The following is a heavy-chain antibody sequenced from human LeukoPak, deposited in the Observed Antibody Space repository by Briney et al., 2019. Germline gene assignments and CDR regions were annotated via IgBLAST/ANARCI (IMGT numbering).Heavy chain of an antibody. D-gene: IGHD2-21*02. Sequence: GGSLRLSCAASGFTFSDYTMNWVRLAPGKGLEWVSSTSGSSNYIYYADSVKGRFTISRDNAKNSLYLQMNSLRAEDTAVYYCARDRHIVVVTALPHWGQGTLVTVSS. CDR2: TSGSSNYI. V-gene: IGHV3-21*01. CDR1: GFTFSDYT. J-gene: IGHJ4*02. CDR3: ARDRHIVVVTALPH.